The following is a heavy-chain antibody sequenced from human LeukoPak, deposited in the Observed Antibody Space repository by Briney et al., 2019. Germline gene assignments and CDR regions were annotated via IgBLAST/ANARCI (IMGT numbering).Heavy chain of an antibody. J-gene: IGHJ3*02. Sequence: ASVKVSCKASGGTFSSYAISWVRQAPGQGLEWMGWINPNSGGTNYARKFQGRVTMTRDASISTAYMELSRLRSDDTAVYYCARDRGIAAAGISDAFDIWGQGTMVTVSS. CDR3: ARDRGIAAAGISDAFDI. D-gene: IGHD6-25*01. CDR1: GGTFSSYA. CDR2: INPNSGGT. V-gene: IGHV1-2*02.